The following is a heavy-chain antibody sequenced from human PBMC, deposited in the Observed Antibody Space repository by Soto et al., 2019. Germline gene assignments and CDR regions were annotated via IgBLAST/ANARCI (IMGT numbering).Heavy chain of an antibody. Sequence: QVQLQESGPGLVKPSETLSLTCTVSGDSISNVYWSWIRQPAGKGLESMGRVSASARTNYNPSLPSRGTMSLGTSQNQFSLRLASVTAADTAVYFWATGMGGYLDLWGRGTLGLVSS. CDR2: VSASART. J-gene: IGHJ2*01. V-gene: IGHV4-4*07. CDR1: GDSISNVY. D-gene: IGHD3-16*01. CDR3: ATGMGGYLDL.